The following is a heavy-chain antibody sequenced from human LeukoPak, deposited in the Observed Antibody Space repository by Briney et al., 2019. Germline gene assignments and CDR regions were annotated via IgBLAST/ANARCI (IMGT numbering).Heavy chain of an antibody. V-gene: IGHV1-18*01. Sequence: ASVKVSCKASGYSFTSYGISWVRQAPGQGLEWVGWISVYNGNTKYAQKFQGRVILTTDTSTSTAYMELTSLKSDDTAVYYCARKSSPDFWGQGTLVTVSS. J-gene: IGHJ4*02. D-gene: IGHD6-19*01. CDR2: ISVYNGNT. CDR3: ARKSSPDF. CDR1: GYSFTSYG.